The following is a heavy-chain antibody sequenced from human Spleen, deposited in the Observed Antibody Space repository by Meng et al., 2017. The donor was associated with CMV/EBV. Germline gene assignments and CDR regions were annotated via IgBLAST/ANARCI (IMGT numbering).Heavy chain of an antibody. CDR1: GGSVSSGGYY. J-gene: IGHJ4*02. CDR3: ARRIVVAGLRGSFDY. Sequence: GGSVSSGGYYWSWIRQPPGKGLEWIGYIYYSGSTNYNSSLKSRVTISVDTSKNQFSLKLTSVTAADTAVYYCARRIVVAGLRGSFDYWGQGTLVTVSS. CDR2: IYYSGST. V-gene: IGHV4-61*08. D-gene: IGHD6-19*01.